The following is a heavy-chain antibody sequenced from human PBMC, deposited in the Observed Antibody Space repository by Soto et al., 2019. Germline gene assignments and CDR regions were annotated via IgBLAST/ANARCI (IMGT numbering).Heavy chain of an antibody. V-gene: IGHV3-23*01. CDR1: GFTFSSYA. J-gene: IGHJ4*02. D-gene: IGHD2-15*01. CDR3: AKEGDVVVVAATHFDY. CDR2: ISGSGGST. Sequence: EVQLLESGGGLVQPGGSLRLSCAASGFTFSSYAMSWVSQAPGKGLEWVSAISGSGGSTYYADSVKGRFTISRDNSKNTLYLQMNSLRAEDTAVYYCAKEGDVVVVAATHFDYWGQGTLVTVSS.